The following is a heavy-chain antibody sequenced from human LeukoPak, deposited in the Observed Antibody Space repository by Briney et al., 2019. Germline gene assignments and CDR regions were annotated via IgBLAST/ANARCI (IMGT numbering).Heavy chain of an antibody. CDR3: ARGGLVPSGSYPFDY. CDR1: GGTFSSYA. CDR2: IIPILGIA. V-gene: IGHV1-69*04. J-gene: IGHJ4*02. D-gene: IGHD1-26*01. Sequence: ASVKVSCKASGGTFSSYAISWVRQAPGQGLEWMGRIIPILGIANYAQKFQGRVTITADKSTSTAYMELSSLRSEDTAVYYCARGGLVPSGSYPFDYWGQGTLVTVSS.